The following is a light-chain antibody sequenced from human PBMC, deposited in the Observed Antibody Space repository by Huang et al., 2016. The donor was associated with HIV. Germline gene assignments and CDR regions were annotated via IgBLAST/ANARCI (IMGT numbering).Light chain of an antibody. J-gene: IGKJ1*01. CDR3: QQYNNWPPA. CDR2: GTS. CDR1: RSLSST. V-gene: IGKV3-15*01. Sequence: EVVMTQSPVTLSVSPGEGATLSCRASRSLSSTLAWYQQKLGQAPRLLIYGTSTRATGIPARFSGTGSGTEFTLTISSLQSEDFAVYYCQQYNNWPPAFGQGTKVEIK.